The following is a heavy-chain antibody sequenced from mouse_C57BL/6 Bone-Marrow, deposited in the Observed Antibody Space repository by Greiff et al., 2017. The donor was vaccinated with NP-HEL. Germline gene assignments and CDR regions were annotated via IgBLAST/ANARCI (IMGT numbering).Heavy chain of an antibody. D-gene: IGHD1-1*01. CDR3: ARAPITTQNAMDY. CDR2: IDPSDSYT. Sequence: QVQLQQPGAELVKPGASVKMSCKASGYTFTSYWMHWVKQRPGQGLEWIGEIDPSDSYTNYNQKFKGKSTLTVDKSSSTAYMQLSSLTSEDSAVYYCARAPITTQNAMDYWGQGTSVTVSS. CDR1: GYTFTSYW. V-gene: IGHV1-69*01. J-gene: IGHJ4*01.